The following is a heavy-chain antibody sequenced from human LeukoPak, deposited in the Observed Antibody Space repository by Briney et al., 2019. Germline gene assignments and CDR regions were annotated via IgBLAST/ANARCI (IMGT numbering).Heavy chain of an antibody. Sequence: PETLSLTCTVSGGSLSRYYWRWIRQPPGKGLERIGDIYYSGRTNYKPSLKSRVTTSVDTYKNQFSLKLSSVTAADTAVYYCARDFGYYGSGSRNSYYYGMDVWGKGTTVTVSS. D-gene: IGHD3-10*01. V-gene: IGHV4-59*01. CDR2: IYYSGRT. CDR3: ARDFGYYGSGSRNSYYYGMDV. J-gene: IGHJ6*04. CDR1: GGSLSRYY.